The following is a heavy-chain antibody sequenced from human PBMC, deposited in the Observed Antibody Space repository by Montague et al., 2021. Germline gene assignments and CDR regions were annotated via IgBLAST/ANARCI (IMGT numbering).Heavy chain of an antibody. Sequence: SETLSLTCAVSGGSVSSPDWWSWVRPAPGKGLEWIGDIYHNGNTNFNPSLKSRVTISVDKSKNQFSLQLTSVTAADTAVYYCATWLAYSTTWYYFDSWGQGTQVIVSS. V-gene: IGHV4-4*02. D-gene: IGHD2/OR15-2a*01. J-gene: IGHJ4*02. CDR1: GGSVSSPDW. CDR3: ATWLAYSTTWYYFDS. CDR2: IYHNGNT.